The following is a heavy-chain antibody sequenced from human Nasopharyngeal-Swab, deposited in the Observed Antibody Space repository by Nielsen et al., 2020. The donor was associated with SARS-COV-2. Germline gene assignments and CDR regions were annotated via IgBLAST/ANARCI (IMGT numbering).Heavy chain of an antibody. CDR1: GGSVSSGSYY. J-gene: IGHJ6*02. V-gene: IGHV4-61*01. Sequence: SETLSLTCTVSGGSVSSGSYYWSWIRQPPGKGLEWIGYIYYSGSTNYNPSLKSRVTISVDTSKNQFSLKLSSVTAADTAVCYCARGLDHFYYDMDVWGQGTTVTVSS. CDR3: ARGLDHFYYDMDV. CDR2: IYYSGST.